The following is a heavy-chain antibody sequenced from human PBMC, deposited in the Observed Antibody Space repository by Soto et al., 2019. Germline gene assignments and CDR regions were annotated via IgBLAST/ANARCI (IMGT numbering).Heavy chain of an antibody. Sequence: QVQLQESGPGLVKPSGTLSLTCAVSGDSINSSQWWNWVRQPPGKGLEWIGQISHSGSTNYNPSLTSRVNKSVDKSKNHFSLKLTAVTAADTAVYYCAARHFWSGPWTDARLHYWGQGNLVTVSS. D-gene: IGHD3-3*02. CDR3: AARHFWSGPWTDARLHY. CDR2: ISHSGST. V-gene: IGHV4-4*02. J-gene: IGHJ4*02. CDR1: GDSINSSQW.